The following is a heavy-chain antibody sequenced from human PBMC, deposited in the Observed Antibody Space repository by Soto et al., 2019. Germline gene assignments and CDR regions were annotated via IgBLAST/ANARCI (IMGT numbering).Heavy chain of an antibody. D-gene: IGHD6-13*01. V-gene: IGHV4-39*01. Sequence: QLQLQESGPGLVKPSETLSLTCTVSGGSISSSGYYWGWIRQPPGKGLEWVGSVHYSGSTSYSPSLKSRVTISVDTSKNELSLKVSSVTAADSAAYYCARHKCSSLYNWFDPWGQGTLVTVSS. J-gene: IGHJ5*02. CDR2: VHYSGST. CDR1: GGSISSSGYY. CDR3: ARHKCSSLYNWFDP.